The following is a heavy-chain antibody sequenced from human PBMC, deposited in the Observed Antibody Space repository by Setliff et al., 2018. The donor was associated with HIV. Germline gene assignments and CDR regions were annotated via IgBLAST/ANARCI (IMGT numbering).Heavy chain of an antibody. D-gene: IGHD3-22*01. J-gene: IGHJ4*02. V-gene: IGHV4-59*01. CDR3: ARDSDGSSYYHFAH. CDR1: RGSIKYYF. CDR2: ISYSGAT. Sequence: SETLSLTCTVSRGSIKYYFWSWIRQPPGKGLECIGHISYSGATNYNPSLESRVSISVDTSKNQFSLKLKSVTAADTAVYYCARDSDGSSYYHFAHWSQGTLVTVSS.